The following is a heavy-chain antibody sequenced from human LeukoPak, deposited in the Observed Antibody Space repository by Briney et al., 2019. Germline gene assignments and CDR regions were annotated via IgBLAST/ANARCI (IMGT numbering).Heavy chain of an antibody. V-gene: IGHV4-30-4*08. J-gene: IGHJ4*02. CDR2: IYYSGST. CDR3: ARVGVGGSGSSDY. CDR1: GGSISSGGYY. D-gene: IGHD3-10*01. Sequence: SQTLSLTCTVSGGSISSGGYYWSWIRQPPGKGLEWIGYIYYSGSTYYNPSLKSRVTISVDTSKNQFSLKLSSVTAADTAVYYCARVGVGGSGSSDYWGQGTLVTVSS.